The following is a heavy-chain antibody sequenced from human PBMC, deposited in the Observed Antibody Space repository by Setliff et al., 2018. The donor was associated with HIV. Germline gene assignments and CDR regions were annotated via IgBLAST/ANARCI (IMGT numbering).Heavy chain of an antibody. J-gene: IGHJ6*03. V-gene: IGHV4-38-2*02. D-gene: IGHD3-9*01. CDR3: ARGHDNKYYYFYYMDV. Sequence: SETLSLTCTVSGGSISSHYWSWIRQTPGKGLEWIGSIYHSGTTYYNPSLRSRVTISVDTSKNQFSLKLSSVTAADTAVYYCARGHDNKYYYFYYMDVWGKGTTVTVSS. CDR2: IYHSGTT. CDR1: GGSISSHY.